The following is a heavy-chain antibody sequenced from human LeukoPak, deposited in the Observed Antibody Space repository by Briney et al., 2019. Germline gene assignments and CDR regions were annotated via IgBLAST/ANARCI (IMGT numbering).Heavy chain of an antibody. V-gene: IGHV3-7*01. CDR1: GLPLNSYW. CDR3: ARDRGPGYSSSCYHY. J-gene: IGHJ4*02. Sequence: PGGPLRLPCAPSGLPLNSYWMRWLRQAPGKGVEWVANIKQDGSEKYYVHSVKGRFTISRDNDKNSLYLQMNSLRAEHTAVYYCARDRGPGYSSSCYHYWGQGTRVTVSS. CDR2: IKQDGSEK. D-gene: IGHD6-13*01.